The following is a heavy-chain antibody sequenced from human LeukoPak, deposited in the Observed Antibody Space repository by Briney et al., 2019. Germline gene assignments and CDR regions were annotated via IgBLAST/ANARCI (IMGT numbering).Heavy chain of an antibody. D-gene: IGHD6-13*01. J-gene: IGHJ4*02. CDR3: ARGSSSWYDSEYFDY. Sequence: SETLSLTCTVSGGSISSYYWGWIRQPPGKGLEWIGSIYYSGSTSYNPSLKSRVTISVDTSKNQFSLKLSSVTAADTAVYYCARGSSSWYDSEYFDYWGQGTLVTVSS. CDR2: IYYSGST. V-gene: IGHV4-39*07. CDR1: GGSISSYY.